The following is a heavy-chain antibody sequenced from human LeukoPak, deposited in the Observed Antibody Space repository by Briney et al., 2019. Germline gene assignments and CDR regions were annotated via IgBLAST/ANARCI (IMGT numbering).Heavy chain of an antibody. V-gene: IGHV3-74*01. CDR1: GFTFSNYW. CDR2: INSDGINT. J-gene: IGHJ5*02. CDR3: ARDLGQYYDTSDNWFDP. D-gene: IGHD3-22*01. Sequence: GGSLRLSCAASGFTFSNYWMHWVRQAPGKGLVWVSRINSDGINTSYADSVKGRFTISRDNAKNTLNLQMNSLRAEDTAVHYCARDLGQYYDTSDNWFDPWGQGTLVTVSS.